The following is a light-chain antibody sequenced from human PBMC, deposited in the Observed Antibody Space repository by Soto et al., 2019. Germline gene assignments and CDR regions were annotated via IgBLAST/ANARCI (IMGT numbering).Light chain of an antibody. CDR3: SSYTRSSTLVV. J-gene: IGLJ3*02. CDR2: GVT. V-gene: IGLV2-14*01. CDR1: SSDIGGYDY. Sequence: QSALTQPASVSGSPGQSITISCTGTSSDIGGYDYVSWYQHHPGKAPKFIIYGVTNRPSGVSHRFSGSKSANTASLTISGLQAEDEADYYCSSYTRSSTLVVFGGGTKLTVL.